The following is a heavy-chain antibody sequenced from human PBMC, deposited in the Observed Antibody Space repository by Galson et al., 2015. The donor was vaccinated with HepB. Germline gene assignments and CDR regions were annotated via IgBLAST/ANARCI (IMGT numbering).Heavy chain of an antibody. CDR3: AKDGIMVANNPYHFHY. CDR1: GFSFTRYA. Sequence: SLRLSCAASGFSFTRYAMTWVRQAPGKGLEWVSSITSRGGNSYYPVSVKGRFTVSRDNSKNTLLLQLNSLRAEDTAMYFCAKDGIMVANNPYHFHYWGQGTLVTVSS. CDR2: ITSRGGNS. D-gene: IGHD2-15*01. J-gene: IGHJ4*02. V-gene: IGHV3-23*01.